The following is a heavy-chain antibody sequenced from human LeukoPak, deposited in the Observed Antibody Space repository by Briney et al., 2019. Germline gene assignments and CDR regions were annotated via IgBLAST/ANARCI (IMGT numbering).Heavy chain of an antibody. CDR2: INPSGGST. J-gene: IGHJ6*03. D-gene: IGHD6-19*01. V-gene: IGHV1-46*01. Sequence: ASVKVSCKASGYTFTSYYMHWVRQAPGQGLEWMGIINPSGGSTSYAQKFQGRVTMTRDTYTSTVYMELSSLRSEDTAVYYCARDRIAVAGSASDYMDVWGKGTTVTVSS. CDR3: ARDRIAVAGSASDYMDV. CDR1: GYTFTSYY.